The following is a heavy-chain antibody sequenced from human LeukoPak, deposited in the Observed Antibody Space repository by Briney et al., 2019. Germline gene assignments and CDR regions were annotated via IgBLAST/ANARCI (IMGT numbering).Heavy chain of an antibody. D-gene: IGHD3-16*01. J-gene: IGHJ5*02. Sequence: VASVKVSCKASGYTFTGYYMHWVRQAPGQGLEWVGWINPKNGGSNYAQKLQGRVTMTRDRSISTAYMELSRLTSDDTAVYYCARASFWESPINWFAPWGQGTLVTVSS. V-gene: IGHV1-2*02. CDR2: INPKNGGS. CDR1: GYTFTGYY. CDR3: ARASFWESPINWFAP.